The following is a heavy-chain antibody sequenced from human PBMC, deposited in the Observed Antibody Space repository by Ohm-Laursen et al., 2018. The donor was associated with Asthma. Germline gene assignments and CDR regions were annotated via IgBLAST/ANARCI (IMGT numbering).Heavy chain of an antibody. Sequence: GSLRLSCAASGFTFSSYWMHWVRQAPGKGLVWVSRINSDGSSTSYADSVKGRFTISRDNAKNTLYLQMNSLRAEDTAVYYCARGTQGPAGRTDYYYGMDVWGQGTTVTVSS. CDR3: ARGTQGPAGRTDYYYGMDV. CDR1: GFTFSSYW. D-gene: IGHD6-6*01. J-gene: IGHJ6*02. CDR2: INSDGSST. V-gene: IGHV3-74*01.